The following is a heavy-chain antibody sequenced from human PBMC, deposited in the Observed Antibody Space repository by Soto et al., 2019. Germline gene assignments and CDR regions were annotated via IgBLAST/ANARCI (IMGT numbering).Heavy chain of an antibody. D-gene: IGHD2-21*02. CDR2: IYYSGST. CDR1: GYSGNNRSYY. Sequence: SETLSLTCAVTGYSGNNRSYYWVWISQPPGKGLEWIGSIYYSGSTYNNPSLKSRVSMSVDTSKNQFSLKLRSVTAADTALYYCARQRTSVVTQAYFDSWGQGSLVTVSS. CDR3: ARQRTSVVTQAYFDS. J-gene: IGHJ4*02. V-gene: IGHV4-39*01.